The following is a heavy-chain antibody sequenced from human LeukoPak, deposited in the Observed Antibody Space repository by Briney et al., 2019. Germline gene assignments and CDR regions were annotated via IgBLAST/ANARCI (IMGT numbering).Heavy chain of an antibody. D-gene: IGHD3-22*01. J-gene: IGHJ3*02. V-gene: IGHV4-4*07. CDR3: ARAEAAPHYYDSSGYYYVPYGAFDI. CDR2: IYTSGST. Sequence: ASETLSLTCTVSGVSISSYYWSWIRQPAGKGLEWIGRIYTSGSTNYNPSLESRVTMSVDTSKNQFFLKLSSVTAADTAVYYCARAEAAPHYYDSSGYYYVPYGAFDIWGQGTMVTVSS. CDR1: GVSISSYY.